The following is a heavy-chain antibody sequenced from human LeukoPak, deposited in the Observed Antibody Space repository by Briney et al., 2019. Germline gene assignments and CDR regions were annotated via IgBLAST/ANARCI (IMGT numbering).Heavy chain of an antibody. CDR1: GGLSNNYP. Sequence: ASVKVSCKTSGGLSNNYPISWVRQAPGQGLEWMGGIIPIFGTANYAQKFQGRVTITADESTSTAYMELSSLRPEDTAVYYCARDGGSGSYPNWFDPWGQGTLVTVSS. V-gene: IGHV1-69*13. CDR3: ARDGGSGSYPNWFDP. CDR2: IIPIFGTA. D-gene: IGHD3-10*01. J-gene: IGHJ5*02.